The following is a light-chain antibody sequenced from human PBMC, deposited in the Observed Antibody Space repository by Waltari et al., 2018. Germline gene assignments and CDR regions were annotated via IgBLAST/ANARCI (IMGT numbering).Light chain of an antibody. CDR3: QQSYSTPPIT. J-gene: IGKJ2*01. CDR1: QNINKF. V-gene: IGKV1-39*01. CDR2: AAS. Sequence: DIQMTQSPSPPSASVGDRVTITCRASQNINKFLNWYQQKPGKAPKLLIYAASSLQSGVPSRFSGSGSGTDYTLTISSLQPEDSATYYCQQSYSTPPITFGQGTKLEI.